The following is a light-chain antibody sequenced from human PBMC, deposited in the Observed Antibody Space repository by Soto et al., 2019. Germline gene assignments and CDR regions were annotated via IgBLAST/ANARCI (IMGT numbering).Light chain of an antibody. CDR2: DVS. CDR3: SSYTCSSTQV. V-gene: IGLV2-14*01. Sequence: SVLTQPASVSGSPGQSITISCTGTSSDVGGYNYVSWYQQHPGKAPKLMIYDVSNRPSGVSNRFSGSKSGNTASLTISGLQAEDEADYYCSSYTCSSTQVFGGGTKLTVL. CDR1: SSDVGGYNY. J-gene: IGLJ2*01.